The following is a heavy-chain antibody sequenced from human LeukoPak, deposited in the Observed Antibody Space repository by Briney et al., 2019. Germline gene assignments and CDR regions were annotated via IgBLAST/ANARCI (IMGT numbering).Heavy chain of an antibody. V-gene: IGHV4-39*07. CDR2: IYYSGST. CDR1: GGSISSSSYY. CDR3: ARGSNYYDSSGYYYGDAFDI. D-gene: IGHD3-22*01. Sequence: SETLSLTCTVSGGSISSSSYYWGWIRQPPGKGLEWIGSIYYSGSTYYNPSLKSRVTISVDTSKNQFSLKLSSVTAADTTVYYCARGSNYYDSSGYYYGDAFDIWGQGTMVTVSS. J-gene: IGHJ3*02.